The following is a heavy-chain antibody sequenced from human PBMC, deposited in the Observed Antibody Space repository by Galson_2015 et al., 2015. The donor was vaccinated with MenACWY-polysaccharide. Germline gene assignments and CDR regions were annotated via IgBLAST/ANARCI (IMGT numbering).Heavy chain of an antibody. CDR3: AREVGYYDILTGYYQTDAFDI. V-gene: IGHV1-46*01. CDR2: INPSGGST. Sequence: SVKVSCKASGYTFTSYYMHWVRQAPGQGLEWIGIINPSGGSTSYAQKFQGRVTMTRDTSTSTVYMELSSLRSEDTAVYYCAREVGYYDILTGYYQTDAFDIWGQGTMVTVSS. J-gene: IGHJ3*02. D-gene: IGHD3-9*01. CDR1: GYTFTSYY.